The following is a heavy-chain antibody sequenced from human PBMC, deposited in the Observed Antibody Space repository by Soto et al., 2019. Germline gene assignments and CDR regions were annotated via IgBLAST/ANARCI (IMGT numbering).Heavy chain of an antibody. J-gene: IGHJ4*02. D-gene: IGHD1-26*01. CDR3: ARAAWSDEGWDH. V-gene: IGHV3-48*03. Sequence: DVRLVESGGGFIQPGGSLRLSCAASGFSFEEYEMKWVRQAPGQGLEWVSYINQYGKITYYADSVKGRFTVSRDDAKNSLFRQMDSLRAEDTALYYCARAAWSDEGWDHWGQGILVTVSS. CDR2: INQYGKIT. CDR1: GFSFEEYE.